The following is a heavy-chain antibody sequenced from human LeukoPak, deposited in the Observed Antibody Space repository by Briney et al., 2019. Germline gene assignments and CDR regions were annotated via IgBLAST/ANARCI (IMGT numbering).Heavy chain of an antibody. CDR1: GGSISSYY. CDR2: IYYSGST. D-gene: IGHD1-14*01. V-gene: IGHV4-59*01. J-gene: IGHJ3*02. CDR3: ARSVYGGAFDI. Sequence: SETLSLTCTVSGGSISSYYWSWIRQPPGKGLEWIGYIYYSGSTNYNPSLKSLVTISVDTSKNQFSLKLSSVTAADTAVYYCARSVYGGAFDIWGQGTMVTVSS.